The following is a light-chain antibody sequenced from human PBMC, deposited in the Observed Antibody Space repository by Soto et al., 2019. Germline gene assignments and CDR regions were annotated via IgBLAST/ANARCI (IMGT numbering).Light chain of an antibody. Sequence: QSVLTQPPSVSAAPGQKVTLSCSGTSSNIANNYVSWYRQFPRSAPKLLIYDNNKRPSGIPDRISGSKSGTSATLGITGLQTGDEADYYCGTWDSSLSAVVFGGGTKVTVL. CDR3: GTWDSSLSAVV. V-gene: IGLV1-51*01. CDR1: SSNIANNY. CDR2: DNN. J-gene: IGLJ3*02.